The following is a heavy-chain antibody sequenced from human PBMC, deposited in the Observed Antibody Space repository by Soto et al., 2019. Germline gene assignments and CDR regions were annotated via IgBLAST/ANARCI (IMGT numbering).Heavy chain of an antibody. CDR3: ARDRLYSYGYRAYYGMDV. D-gene: IGHD5-18*01. CDR1: GFTFSSYG. Sequence: QVQLVESGGGVVQPGRSLRLSCAAAGFTFSSYGMHWVRQAPGKGLEWVAGIWYDGSNKYYADSVKGRFTISRDNSKNTLYLQMNSLRAEDTAVYYCARDRLYSYGYRAYYGMDVWGQGTTVTVSS. V-gene: IGHV3-33*01. CDR2: IWYDGSNK. J-gene: IGHJ6*02.